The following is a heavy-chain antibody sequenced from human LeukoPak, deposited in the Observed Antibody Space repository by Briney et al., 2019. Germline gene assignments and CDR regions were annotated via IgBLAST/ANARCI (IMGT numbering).Heavy chain of an antibody. Sequence: KSSETLSLTGAVYAGSFSGYYWSWIRQPPGKGLEWIGEINHSEATDYNPSFKSRATILVDTSKNQFSLKLSSVTAADTAVYYCAREAQYCSGGRCYGGYFQHWGQGTLVTVSS. CDR1: AGSFSGYY. CDR2: INHSEAT. V-gene: IGHV4-34*01. J-gene: IGHJ1*01. D-gene: IGHD2-15*01. CDR3: AREAQYCSGGRCYGGYFQH.